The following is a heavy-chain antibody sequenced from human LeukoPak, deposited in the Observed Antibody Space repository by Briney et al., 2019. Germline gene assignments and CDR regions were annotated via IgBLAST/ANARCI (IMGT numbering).Heavy chain of an antibody. CDR3: AKVGPSLVRGLIRGGARYYYNYMDV. CDR2: ISGNGGST. Sequence: GGTLRLSCAASGFTFSSYGMSWVRRAPGKGLEWVSAISGNGGSTYYADSVNGRFAISRDTSKNTLYLQMNSLRAEDTAVYYCAKVGPSLVRGLIRGGARYYYNYMDVWGKGTTVTISS. J-gene: IGHJ6*03. CDR1: GFTFSSYG. V-gene: IGHV3-23*01. D-gene: IGHD3-10*01.